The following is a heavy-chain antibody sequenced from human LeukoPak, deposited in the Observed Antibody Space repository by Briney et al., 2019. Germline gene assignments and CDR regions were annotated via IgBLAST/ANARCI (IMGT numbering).Heavy chain of an antibody. Sequence: GGSLRLSCAASGFTFSSYGMHWVRQAPGKGLEWVAFIRYDGSNKYYADSVKGRFTISRDNSKNTLYLQMNSLRAEDTAVYYCAKDRGFGSSLDFDYWGQGTLVTVSS. V-gene: IGHV3-30*02. CDR1: GFTFSSYG. D-gene: IGHD6-6*01. CDR2: IRYDGSNK. J-gene: IGHJ4*02. CDR3: AKDRGFGSSLDFDY.